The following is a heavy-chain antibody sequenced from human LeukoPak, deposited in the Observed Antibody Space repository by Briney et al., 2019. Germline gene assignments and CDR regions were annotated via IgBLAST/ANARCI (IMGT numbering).Heavy chain of an antibody. D-gene: IGHD3-22*01. CDR1: GGSISSSSYY. CDR3: ARGPPYDSSGYYYGYYFDY. Sequence: SETLSLTCTVSGGSISSSSYYWSWIRQPPGKGLEWIGYIYYSGSTNYNPSLKSRVTISVDTSKNQFSLKLSSVTAADTAVYYCARGPPYDSSGYYYGYYFDYWGQGTLVTVSS. V-gene: IGHV4-61*01. J-gene: IGHJ4*02. CDR2: IYYSGST.